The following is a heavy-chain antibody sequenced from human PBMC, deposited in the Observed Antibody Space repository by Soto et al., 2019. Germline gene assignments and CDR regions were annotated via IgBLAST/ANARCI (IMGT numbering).Heavy chain of an antibody. D-gene: IGHD6-19*01. Sequence: EVQLLDSGGGLVQPGGSLRLSCADSEFTFSSSAMSWVRQAPGTGLEWVSAVSGSGGTTYYADSVRGRFTISRDNSKNTLYLQMNSLRAEDTAIYFCARCTVDTIVTSGWCHYLDPWGQGTLVTVSS. V-gene: IGHV3-23*01. CDR2: VSGSGGTT. J-gene: IGHJ5*02. CDR1: EFTFSSSA. CDR3: ARCTVDTIVTSGWCHYLDP.